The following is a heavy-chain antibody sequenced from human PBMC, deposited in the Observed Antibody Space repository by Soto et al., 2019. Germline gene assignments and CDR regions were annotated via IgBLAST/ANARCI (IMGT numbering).Heavy chain of an antibody. D-gene: IGHD2-21*02. CDR2: TPQDGVDG. Sequence: SLRLSCEVSGFTFSMYSMSWVRQSPGKGLEWVAKTPQDGVDGHYADSVKGRCTISRDNGKNSLYLQLNNLRAEDAAVYYCARDHLILPAHDFFYGSDVWGRGATVTVSS. V-gene: IGHV3-7*03. CDR1: GFTFSMYS. CDR3: ARDHLILPAHDFFYGSDV. J-gene: IGHJ6*02.